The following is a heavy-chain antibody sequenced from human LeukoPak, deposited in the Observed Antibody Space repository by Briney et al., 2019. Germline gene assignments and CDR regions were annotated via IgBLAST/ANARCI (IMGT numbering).Heavy chain of an antibody. V-gene: IGHV4-30-4*08. Sequence: PSETLSLTCTVSGGSISSADYHWSWIRQPPGKGLEWIGYIYYSGSTYYNPSLKSRVTISVDTSKNQFSLKLSSVTAADTAVYYCARGGITVTTHFDYWGQGTLVTVSS. D-gene: IGHD4-17*01. CDR3: ARGGITVTTHFDY. J-gene: IGHJ4*02. CDR1: GGSISSADYH. CDR2: IYYSGST.